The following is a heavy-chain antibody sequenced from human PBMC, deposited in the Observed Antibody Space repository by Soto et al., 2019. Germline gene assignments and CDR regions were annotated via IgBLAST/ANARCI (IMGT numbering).Heavy chain of an antibody. Sequence: QVQLVQSGAEVKKPGASVKVSCKASGYTFTSYDINWVRQAPGQGLEWMGWMNPNSGNTVYAQKFQGRVTMTRNTSISTADIELSSLRSEDTAVDYCARGGGYSYGDAYWGQGTLVTVSS. CDR1: GYTFTSYD. J-gene: IGHJ4*02. CDR2: MNPNSGNT. D-gene: IGHD5-18*01. V-gene: IGHV1-8*02. CDR3: ARGGGYSYGDAY.